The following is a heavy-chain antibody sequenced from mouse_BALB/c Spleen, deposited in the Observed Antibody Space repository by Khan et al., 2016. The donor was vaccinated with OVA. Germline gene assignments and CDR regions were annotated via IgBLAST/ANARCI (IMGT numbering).Heavy chain of an antibody. D-gene: IGHD3-3*01. CDR1: GYTFPEYT. Sequence: DVKLQESGPELVKPGASVKISCKTSGYTFPEYTVHWVKQSLGKSLDWIGVINPKNGGTAYNQKFKGKATLAVDKSSSTAYMEFRNLTSEDSAVYYWARDAGRYWGQGTSVTVAS. CDR3: ARDAGRY. J-gene: IGHJ4*01. CDR2: INPKNGGT. V-gene: IGHV1-18*01.